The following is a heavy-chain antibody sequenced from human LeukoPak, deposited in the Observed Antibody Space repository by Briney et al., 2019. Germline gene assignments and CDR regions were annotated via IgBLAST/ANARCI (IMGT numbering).Heavy chain of an antibody. Sequence: ASVKVSCKASGYTFTSYGISWVRQAPGLGLEWMGWISAYNGNTNYAQKLQGRVTMTTDTSTSTAYMELRGLRSDDTAVYYCARVLYGSGSYYFDYWGQGTLVTVSS. V-gene: IGHV1-18*01. CDR3: ARVLYGSGSYYFDY. J-gene: IGHJ4*02. CDR1: GYTFTSYG. D-gene: IGHD3-10*01. CDR2: ISAYNGNT.